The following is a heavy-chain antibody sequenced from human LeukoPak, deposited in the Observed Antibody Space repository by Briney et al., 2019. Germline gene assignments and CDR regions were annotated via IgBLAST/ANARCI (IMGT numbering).Heavy chain of an antibody. Sequence: GGSLRLSCAASGFTFNSYSMNWVRQAPGKGLEWVSSISSSSSYIYYADSVKGRFTISRDNAKNSLYLQMNSLRAEDTAVYYCARPLRSPRYFDLWGRGTLVTVSS. D-gene: IGHD3-3*01. J-gene: IGHJ2*01. CDR1: GFTFNSYS. V-gene: IGHV3-21*01. CDR3: ARPLRSPRYFDL. CDR2: ISSSSSYI.